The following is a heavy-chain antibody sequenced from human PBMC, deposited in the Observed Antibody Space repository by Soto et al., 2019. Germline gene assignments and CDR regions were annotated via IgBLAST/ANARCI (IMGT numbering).Heavy chain of an antibody. J-gene: IGHJ6*02. Sequence: PSETLSLTCTVSGGCNSSGGYYWSWIRQHPRKGLEWIGYIYYSGSTYYNPSLKSRVTISVETSKNQFYLKLSSVTAADTAVYYCARDLAYCGGDCYSSIYYYGMDVWGQGTTVTVSS. V-gene: IGHV4-31*03. CDR3: ARDLAYCGGDCYSSIYYYGMDV. CDR1: GGCNSSGGYY. CDR2: IYYSGST. D-gene: IGHD2-21*02.